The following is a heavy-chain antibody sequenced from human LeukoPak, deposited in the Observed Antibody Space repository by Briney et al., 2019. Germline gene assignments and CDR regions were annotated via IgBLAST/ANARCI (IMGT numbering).Heavy chain of an antibody. D-gene: IGHD1-26*01. J-gene: IGHJ5*02. CDR1: GFTFGDYA. Sequence: GGSLRLSCTASGFTFGDYAMSWVRQAPGKGLEWVAIISYDGSNKYYADSVKGRFTISRDNSKNTVYLQMNSLRAEDTAVYYCARDPYSGSRVGSYTWFDPWGQGTLVTVSS. V-gene: IGHV3-30*04. CDR3: ARDPYSGSRVGSYTWFDP. CDR2: ISYDGSNK.